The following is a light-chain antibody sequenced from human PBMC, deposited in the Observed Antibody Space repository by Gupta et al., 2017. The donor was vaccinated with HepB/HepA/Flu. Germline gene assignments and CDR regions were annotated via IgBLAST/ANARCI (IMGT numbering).Light chain of an antibody. V-gene: IGKV3-11*01. J-gene: IGKJ4*01. CDR1: QSVSSY. CDR3: QQRSSWPLT. CDR2: DAS. Sequence: SVWTDSPATLSVSPGERATLPGMASQSVSSYLAWYQQKPGQAPRLLIYDASSRATGIPARFSGSGSGTDFTLTISSLEPEDFAVYYCQQRSSWPLTFGGGTKVEIK.